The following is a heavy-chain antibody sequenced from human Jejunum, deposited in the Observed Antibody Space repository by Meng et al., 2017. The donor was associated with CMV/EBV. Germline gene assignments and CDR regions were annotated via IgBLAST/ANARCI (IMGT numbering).Heavy chain of an antibody. CDR3: AKGGASNWYFDL. J-gene: IGHJ2*01. Sequence: CAASGVTLCSYSMSWVRRAQGKGLEWVSAIGGRGTDTYYADSVKGRFTISKDNSKNTLFLQMNSLRADDTAVYYCAKGGASNWYFDLWGRGTLVTVSS. CDR1: GVTLCSYS. D-gene: IGHD3-16*01. V-gene: IGHV3-23*01. CDR2: IGGRGTDT.